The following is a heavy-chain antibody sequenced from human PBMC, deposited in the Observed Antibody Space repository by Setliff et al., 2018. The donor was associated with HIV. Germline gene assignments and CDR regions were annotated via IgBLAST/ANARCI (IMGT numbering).Heavy chain of an antibody. CDR3: ARGGLYDSGGYYPPPAGRIDS. V-gene: IGHV5-51*01. CDR2: IYPGDSET. J-gene: IGHJ4*02. Sequence: PRGSLKISCRVSGYSFTSYWIAWVRQMPGRGLEWMGNIYPGDSETRYSPSFVGQVTFSVDKSVNTAYLQRRSPKASDTAMYYCARGGLYDSGGYYPPPAGRIDSWGPGTLVTVSS. CDR1: GYSFTSYW. D-gene: IGHD3-22*01.